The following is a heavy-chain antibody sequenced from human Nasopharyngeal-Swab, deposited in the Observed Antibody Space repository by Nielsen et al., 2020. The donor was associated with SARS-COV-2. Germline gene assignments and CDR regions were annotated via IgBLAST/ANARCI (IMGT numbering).Heavy chain of an antibody. V-gene: IGHV1-24*01. CDR3: ATTKGLMVLGAFDI. Sequence: ASVKVSCKVSGYTLTELSMHWVRQAPGKGLEWMGGFDPEDGETIYAQKFQGRVTMTEDTSTDTAYMELSSLRSEDTAVYYCATTKGLMVLGAFDIWGQGTMVTVSS. J-gene: IGHJ3*02. CDR1: GYTLTELS. CDR2: FDPEDGET. D-gene: IGHD2-8*01.